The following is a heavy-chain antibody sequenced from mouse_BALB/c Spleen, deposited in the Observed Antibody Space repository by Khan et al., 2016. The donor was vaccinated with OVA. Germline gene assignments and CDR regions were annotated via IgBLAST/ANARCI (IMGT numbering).Heavy chain of an antibody. CDR3: VRSASYGDYVEAWFAY. CDR2: INPYNGGT. Sequence: EVQLQQSGPELVKPGASMKMSCKASGYSFTGYTMNWVKQSRVKNLEWIGLINPYNGGTAYNQKFGGKATLTVDKSSNTAYMELLSLTSEDSAVYYGVRSASYGDYVEAWFAYWGQGTLVTVSA. CDR1: GYSFTGYT. D-gene: IGHD2-13*01. J-gene: IGHJ3*01. V-gene: IGHV1-37*01.